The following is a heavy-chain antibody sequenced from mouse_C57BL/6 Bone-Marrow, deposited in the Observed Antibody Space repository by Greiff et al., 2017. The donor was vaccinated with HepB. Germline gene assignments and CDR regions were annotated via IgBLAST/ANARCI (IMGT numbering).Heavy chain of an antibody. V-gene: IGHV1-52*01. CDR3: ARTGVTAYYFDD. CDR1: GYTFTSYW. D-gene: IGHD2-2*01. J-gene: IGHJ2*01. Sequence: QVQLQQPGAELVRPGSSVKLSCKASGYTFTSYWMHWVKQRPIQGLEWIGNIDPSDSETHYNQKFKDKATLTADKSSSTAYMQLSSLTSEDSAVYYCARTGVTAYYFDDWGKGTTLTVSS. CDR2: IDPSDSET.